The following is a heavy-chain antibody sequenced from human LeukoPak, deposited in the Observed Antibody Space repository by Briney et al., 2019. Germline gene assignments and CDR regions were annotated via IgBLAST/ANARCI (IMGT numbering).Heavy chain of an antibody. CDR3: TTKQWLAPPPDS. CDR1: GFTFSKYW. Sequence: GGSLRLSCAASGFTFSKYWMLWVRQAPGKGLESVSRINTDGTVTTYADSVKGRFTVSRDNADNTMFLQMNSVRDEDTAVYYCTTKQWLAPPPDSWGQGTPVTVSS. CDR2: INTDGTVT. V-gene: IGHV3-74*01. J-gene: IGHJ4*02. D-gene: IGHD6-19*01.